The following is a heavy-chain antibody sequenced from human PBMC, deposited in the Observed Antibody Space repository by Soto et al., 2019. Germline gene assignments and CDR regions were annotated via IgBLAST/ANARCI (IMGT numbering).Heavy chain of an antibody. CDR3: AKRYYYDGSGPNGMDV. CDR2: ISASGGST. V-gene: IGHV3-23*01. CDR1: GFSFSNDG. D-gene: IGHD3-22*01. Sequence: GGSLRLSCAASGFSFSNDGMSWVRQAPGKGLEWVSAISASGGSTYYVDSVKGRFTISRDNSKNMLFLQMNSLRAEDTAVYYCAKRYYYDGSGPNGMDVWGQGITVTVSS. J-gene: IGHJ6*02.